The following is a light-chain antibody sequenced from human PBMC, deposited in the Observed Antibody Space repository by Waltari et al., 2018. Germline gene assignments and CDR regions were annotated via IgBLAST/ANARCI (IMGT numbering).Light chain of an antibody. CDR2: NNN. J-gene: IGLJ3*02. V-gene: IGLV1-44*01. CDR1: SYNIGSTT. CDR3: AVWDDSLNGWM. Sequence: QSVVTQSHSASWPPGQRVTISSYGSSYNIGSTTVHWYQHLPGTAPKLLIHNNNQRPSGVPDRFSGSKSDTSASLAISGLQSEDEAEYYCAVWDDSLNGWMFGGGTKLTVL.